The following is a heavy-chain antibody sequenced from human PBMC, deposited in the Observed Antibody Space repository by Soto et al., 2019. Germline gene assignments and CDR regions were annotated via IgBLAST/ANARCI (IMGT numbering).Heavy chain of an antibody. Sequence: GGSLRLSCAASGFTFSDYYMSWFRQAPEKGLEWVSYASGSGGVKLYADSVKGRFTISRDNAKNPLYLQLNSLRADDTAVYYCARLGSIAAAGTPDYWGQGTLVTVSS. V-gene: IGHV3-11*01. CDR2: ASGSGGVK. CDR3: ARLGSIAAAGTPDY. CDR1: GFTFSDYY. D-gene: IGHD6-13*01. J-gene: IGHJ4*02.